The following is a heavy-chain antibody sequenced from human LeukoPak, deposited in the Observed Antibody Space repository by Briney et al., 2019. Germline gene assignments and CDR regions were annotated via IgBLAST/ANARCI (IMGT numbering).Heavy chain of an antibody. Sequence: SETLSLTCSVSDGSISSSSCYWGWIRQPPGKGLEWIGNIYYGGSTYYNPSLRSRVTISVDTSKNQFSLKLSSVTAADTAVYYCARHRYCPTGVCYYFDYWGQGTLVTVSS. V-gene: IGHV4-39*01. CDR3: ARHRYCPTGVCYYFDY. D-gene: IGHD2-8*01. CDR2: IYYGGST. J-gene: IGHJ4*02. CDR1: DGSISSSSCY.